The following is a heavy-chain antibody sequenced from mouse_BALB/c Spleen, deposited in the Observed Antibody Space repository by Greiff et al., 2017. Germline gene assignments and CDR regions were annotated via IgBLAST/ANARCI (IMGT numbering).Heavy chain of an antibody. D-gene: IGHD2-1*01. V-gene: IGHV5-17*02. CDR2: ISSGSSTI. CDR1: GFTFSSFG. CDR3: ARYGNYYAMDY. J-gene: IGHJ4*01. Sequence: EVQGVESGGGLVQPGGSRKLSCAASGFTFSSFGMHWVRQAPEKGLEWVAYISSGSSTIYYADTVKGRFTISRDNPKNTLFLQMTSLRSEDTAMYYCARYGNYYAMDYWGQGTSVTVSS.